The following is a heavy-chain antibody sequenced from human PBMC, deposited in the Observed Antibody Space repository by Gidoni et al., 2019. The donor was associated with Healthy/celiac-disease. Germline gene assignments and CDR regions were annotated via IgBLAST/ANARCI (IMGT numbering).Heavy chain of an antibody. CDR3: ARDHEDVLIQLFDY. V-gene: IGHV3-30*04. CDR1: GFTFSSYA. Sequence: QVQLVESGGGVVQPGRSLRLSCAASGFTFSSYAMHWVRQAPGKGLEWVAVISYDGSNKYYADSVKGRFTISRDNSKNTLYLQMNSLRAEDTAVYYCARDHEDVLIQLFDYWGQGTLVTVSS. J-gene: IGHJ4*02. CDR2: ISYDGSNK. D-gene: IGHD5-18*01.